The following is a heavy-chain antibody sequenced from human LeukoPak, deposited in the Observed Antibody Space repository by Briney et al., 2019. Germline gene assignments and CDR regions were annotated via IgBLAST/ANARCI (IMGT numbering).Heavy chain of an antibody. CDR1: GGSISSSSYY. CDR2: SYYSGST. D-gene: IGHD3-16*02. J-gene: IGHJ5*02. V-gene: IGHV4-39*01. CDR3: ARRLMITFGGVIGNPHNWFDP. Sequence: KLSETLSLTCTVSGGSISSSSYYWGWIRQPPGKGLEWIGSSYYSGSTYYNPSLKSRVTISVDTSKNQFSLKLSSVTAADTAVYYCARRLMITFGGVIGNPHNWFDPWGQGTLVTVSS.